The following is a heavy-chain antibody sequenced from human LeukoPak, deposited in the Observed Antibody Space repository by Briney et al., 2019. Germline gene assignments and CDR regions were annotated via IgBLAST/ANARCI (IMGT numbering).Heavy chain of an antibody. CDR1: GFTFTSSA. CDR2: IVVGSGNT. D-gene: IGHD3-22*01. CDR3: AAEENYYDSSGYYRDY. V-gene: IGHV1-58*01. Sequence: SVKVSCKAPGFTFTSSAVQWVRQARGQRLEWIGWIVVGSGNTNYAQKFQERVTITRDMSTSTAYMELSSLRSEDTAVYYCAAEENYYDSSGYYRDYWGQGTLVTVSS. J-gene: IGHJ4*02.